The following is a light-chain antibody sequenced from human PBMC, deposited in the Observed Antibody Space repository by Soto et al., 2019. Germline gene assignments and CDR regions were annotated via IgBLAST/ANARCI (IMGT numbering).Light chain of an antibody. Sequence: DIQMTQSPASVSAFVGDRVTITCRASQGIRSWLAWYQQKPGKAPNLLIYDASTLQSGVPSRFSGSGSGTDFILTISSLQPEDFATYYCQQANSFPLTFGGGTKVEMK. CDR3: QQANSFPLT. CDR2: DAS. V-gene: IGKV1-12*01. J-gene: IGKJ4*01. CDR1: QGIRSW.